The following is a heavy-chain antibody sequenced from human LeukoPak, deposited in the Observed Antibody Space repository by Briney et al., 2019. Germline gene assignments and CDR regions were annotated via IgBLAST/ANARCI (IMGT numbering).Heavy chain of an antibody. CDR3: AKLSLSGRSQSADY. J-gene: IGHJ4*02. V-gene: IGHV3-23*01. D-gene: IGHD3-10*01. CDR1: GFTFSSYA. CDR2: ISASGGST. Sequence: GGSLRLSCAASGFTFSSYAMSWVRQAPGKGLEWVSAISASGGSTYYADSVKGRFTISRDNSKNTLFLQMNSLRAEDTAVYYCAKLSLSGRSQSADYWGQGTLVTVSS.